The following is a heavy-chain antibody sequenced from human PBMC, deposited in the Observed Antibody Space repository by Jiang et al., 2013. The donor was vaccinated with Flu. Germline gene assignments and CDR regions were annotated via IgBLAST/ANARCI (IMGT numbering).Heavy chain of an antibody. D-gene: IGHD3-10*01. J-gene: IGHJ4*02. CDR3: AHARGFGEHRFDY. CDR1: GDSISSNYYY. V-gene: IGHV4-39*07. Sequence: LLKPSETLSLTCTASGDSISSNYYYWAWIRQPPGKGLEWIGTIYYSGSTYYNPSLKSRVTMSVDTSKNQFSLRLSSVTAADTAVYYCAHARGFGEHRFDYWGQGTLVTVSS. CDR2: IYYSGST.